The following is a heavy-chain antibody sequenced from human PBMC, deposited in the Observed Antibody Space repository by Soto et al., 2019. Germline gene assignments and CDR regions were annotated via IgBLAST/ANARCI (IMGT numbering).Heavy chain of an antibody. Sequence: EVQLVESGGGLVQPGGSLRLSCAASGFTFSSYWMSWVRQAPGKGLEWVANIKQDGSEKYYLDSVKGRFTISRDNAKNSLYLQMNSLRAEDTAVYYCARDHYGDYYYYYYMDVWGKGTTVTVSS. V-gene: IGHV3-7*01. CDR2: IKQDGSEK. D-gene: IGHD4-17*01. J-gene: IGHJ6*03. CDR1: GFTFSSYW. CDR3: ARDHYGDYYYYYYMDV.